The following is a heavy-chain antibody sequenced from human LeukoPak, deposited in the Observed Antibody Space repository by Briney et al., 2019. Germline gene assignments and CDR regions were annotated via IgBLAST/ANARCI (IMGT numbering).Heavy chain of an antibody. D-gene: IGHD6-19*01. CDR1: GFTFSTYA. CDR2: INDGGGYT. J-gene: IGHJ4*02. CDR3: ARALAGRFDY. Sequence: GGSLRLSCAASGFTFSTYAMTWVRQAPGKGLEWVSAINDGGGYTYYADSVKGRFTISRDNSKNTLYLQMDSLRAEDTAVYYYARALAGRFDYWGQGTLVTVSS. V-gene: IGHV3-23*01.